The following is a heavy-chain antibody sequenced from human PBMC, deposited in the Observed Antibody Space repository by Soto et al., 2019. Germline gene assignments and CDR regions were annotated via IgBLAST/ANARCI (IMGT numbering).Heavy chain of an antibody. D-gene: IGHD2-21*01. CDR3: ARGTGLYCGGDCYPLDY. CDR2: ITSNGVST. CDR1: GFTFSTYA. V-gene: IGHV3-64*01. Sequence: EVQLVESGGGLVQPGGSLRLSCAASGFTFSTYAMHWVRQAPGKGLEYVSAITSNGVSTYYANSVKGRFTISRDNSKNTLYLQMGSLSAEDMAVYYCARGTGLYCGGDCYPLDYWGQGTLVTVSS. J-gene: IGHJ4*02.